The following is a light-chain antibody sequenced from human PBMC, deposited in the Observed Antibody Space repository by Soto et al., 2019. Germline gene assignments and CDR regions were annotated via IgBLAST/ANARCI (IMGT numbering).Light chain of an antibody. V-gene: IGLV2-23*01. CDR2: EGN. J-gene: IGLJ1*01. CDR3: CSYAGRYTWV. Sequence: QSALTQPASVSGSPGQSITISCTGTSSDVGSYNLVSWYQQHPGKAPKLMIYEGNKRPSGVSDRFSGSKSGNTASLTISGLQGEDEADYYCCSYAGRYTWVFGTGTKVTVL. CDR1: SSDVGSYNL.